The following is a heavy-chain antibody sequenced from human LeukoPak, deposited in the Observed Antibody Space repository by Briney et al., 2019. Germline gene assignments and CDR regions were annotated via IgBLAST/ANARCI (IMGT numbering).Heavy chain of an antibody. D-gene: IGHD5-18*01. V-gene: IGHV3-23*01. CDR1: GFTFSSCA. J-gene: IGHJ6*02. Sequence: GRTLRLSCAASGFTFSSCAMSWVRQVPGKGLEWVSTVSGGGGSTFYADSVKGRFTISKDNPKNTLSLQMNSLRAEDTTLYFCAKDVSFVGYLYYGMDVWGQGTTVTVSS. CDR2: VSGGGGST. CDR3: AKDVSFVGYLYYGMDV.